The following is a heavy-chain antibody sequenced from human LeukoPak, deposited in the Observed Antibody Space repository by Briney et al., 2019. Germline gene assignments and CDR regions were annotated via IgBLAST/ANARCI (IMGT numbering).Heavy chain of an antibody. D-gene: IGHD2-2*01. CDR3: ARVVWDGVIVAVQPAATPGSIDY. V-gene: IGHV4-34*01. CDR1: GGSFSGYY. J-gene: IGHJ4*02. CDR2: VNHSGST. Sequence: SETLSLTCAVYGGSFSGYYWSWIRQPPGRGLEWIGEVNHSGSTNYSPSLKSRVTMSVDTSKNQFSLNLSSVTAADTAVYYCARVVWDGVIVAVQPAATPGSIDYWGQGTLVTVSS.